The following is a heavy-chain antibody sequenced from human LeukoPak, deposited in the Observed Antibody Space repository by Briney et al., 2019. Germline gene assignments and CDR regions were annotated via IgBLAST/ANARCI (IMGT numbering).Heavy chain of an antibody. V-gene: IGHV4-30-2*01. CDR3: ARKALTLDAFDI. Sequence: SETLSLTCALSSGSISSGGYSCSWIRQPPGKGLEWIGYIYHSGSTYYNPSLKRRVTISVDRSKNQFSLKLSSVTAADTAVYYCARKALTLDAFDICGQGTMVTVSS. D-gene: IGHD3-9*01. CDR1: SGSISSGGYS. J-gene: IGHJ3*02. CDR2: IYHSGST.